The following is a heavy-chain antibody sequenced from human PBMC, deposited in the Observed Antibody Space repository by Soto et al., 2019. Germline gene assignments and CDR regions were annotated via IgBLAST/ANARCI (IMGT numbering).Heavy chain of an antibody. CDR2: IIPISDTT. J-gene: IGHJ6*02. D-gene: IGHD2-2*01. CDR3: ARSQGSSTSLEIYYYYYYGMDV. CDR1: GGTFSSYA. Sequence: QVQLVQSGAEVKKPGSSVKVSCKASGGTFSSYAISWVRQAPGQGLEWMGGIIPISDTTNYAHKFQGRVTSTADESTSTAYMELSSLRSEDTAVYYCARSQGSSTSLEIYYYYYYGMDVWGQWTTVTVSS. V-gene: IGHV1-69*01.